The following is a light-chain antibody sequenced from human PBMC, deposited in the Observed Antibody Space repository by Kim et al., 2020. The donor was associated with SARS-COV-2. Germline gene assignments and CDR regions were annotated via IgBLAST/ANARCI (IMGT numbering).Light chain of an antibody. Sequence: SPGDRATRSCRASQSVSSNYLAWYQQNPGQAPRLLIYAASSRATGIPDRFSGSGSQTDFTLTINGLEPEDFALYYCQQYGTSTGYTFGQGTKLEI. V-gene: IGKV3-20*01. CDR3: QQYGTSTGYT. CDR1: QSVSSNY. J-gene: IGKJ2*01. CDR2: AAS.